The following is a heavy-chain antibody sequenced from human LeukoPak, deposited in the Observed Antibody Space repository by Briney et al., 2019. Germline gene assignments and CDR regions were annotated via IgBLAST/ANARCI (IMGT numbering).Heavy chain of an antibody. V-gene: IGHV3-74*01. CDR2: INTDGSDT. Sequence: PGGSLRLSCAASGFTFTTYWMHWVRQVPGKGLVWVSLINTDGSDTRYVDSVKGRFTISRDNVKNTLYLQMNSLRADDTAVYYCATLSQTPPFDFWGQGTQVTVSS. J-gene: IGHJ4*02. CDR1: GFTFTTYW. CDR3: ATLSQTPPFDF.